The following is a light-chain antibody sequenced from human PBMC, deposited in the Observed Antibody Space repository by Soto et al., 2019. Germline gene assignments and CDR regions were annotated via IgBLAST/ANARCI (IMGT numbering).Light chain of an antibody. J-gene: IGLJ1*01. V-gene: IGLV2-14*01. CDR2: DVS. CDR1: SSDVGGYNY. CDR3: SSYTSSSTPCV. Sequence: SALTQPASVSGSPGQSITISCTGTSSDVGGYNYVSWYQQHPGKAPKLMIYDVSSRPSGVSNRFSGSKSGNTASLTISGLQAEDEADYYCSSYTSSSTPCVFGTGTKVTVL.